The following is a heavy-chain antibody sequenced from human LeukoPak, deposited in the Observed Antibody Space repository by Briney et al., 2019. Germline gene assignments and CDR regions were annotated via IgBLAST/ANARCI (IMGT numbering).Heavy chain of an antibody. J-gene: IGHJ4*02. Sequence: ASVKVSCKVSGYTLTELSMHWVRQAPGKGLEWMGGFDPEDGETIYAQKFQGRVTMTEDTSTDTAYMELSSLRSEDTAVYYCATARTAGGTFDYWGQGTLVTVSS. CDR2: FDPEDGET. CDR3: ATARTAGGTFDY. D-gene: IGHD1-1*01. CDR1: GYTLTELS. V-gene: IGHV1-24*01.